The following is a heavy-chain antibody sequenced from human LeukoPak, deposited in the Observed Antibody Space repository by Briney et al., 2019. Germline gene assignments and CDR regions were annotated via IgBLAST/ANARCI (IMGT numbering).Heavy chain of an antibody. D-gene: IGHD6-19*01. CDR3: ARGVTGGWYGDFQH. Sequence: SETLSLTCTVSGASINSYYYSWIRQPPGKGLEWIGYIYYSGSTNYNPSLKSRVTFSLDTSKNQFSLKLSSVTAADTAVYYCARGVTGGWYGDFQHWGQGTLVTVSS. CDR2: IYYSGST. CDR1: GASINSYY. V-gene: IGHV4-59*01. J-gene: IGHJ1*01.